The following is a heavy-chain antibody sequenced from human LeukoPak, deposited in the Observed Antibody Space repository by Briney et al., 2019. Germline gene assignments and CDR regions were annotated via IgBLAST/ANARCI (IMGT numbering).Heavy chain of an antibody. CDR3: ARGTTTAAYNWFDP. Sequence: SETLSLTCTVSGGSISSHYWSWIRQPPGKGLEWIGYMFYGGSATYNSSLKSRVTISVDSSKNQFSLKLRSVTAADTAVYYCARGTTTAAYNWFDPWGRGTLVTVSS. CDR1: GGSISSHY. V-gene: IGHV4-59*11. J-gene: IGHJ5*02. CDR2: MFYGGSA. D-gene: IGHD4-11*01.